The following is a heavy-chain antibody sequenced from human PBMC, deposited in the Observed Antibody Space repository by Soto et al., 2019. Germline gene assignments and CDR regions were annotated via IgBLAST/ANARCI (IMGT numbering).Heavy chain of an antibody. V-gene: IGHV4-4*02. J-gene: IGHJ4*02. Sequence: QVQLQESGPGLVKPSGTLSLTCAVSGGSISSSNWWSWVRQPPGKGLERIGEIYHSGSTNYNPSLKSGVTISVEKSKNQFSLKLSSVTAADTAVYYWAGIAAAGVSAYWGQGTLVTVSS. CDR3: AGIAAAGVSAY. D-gene: IGHD6-13*01. CDR2: IYHSGST. CDR1: GGSISSSNW.